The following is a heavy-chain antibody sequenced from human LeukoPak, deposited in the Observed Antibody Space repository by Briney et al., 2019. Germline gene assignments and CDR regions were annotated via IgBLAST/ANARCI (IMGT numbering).Heavy chain of an antibody. J-gene: IGHJ6*03. V-gene: IGHV3-21*01. CDR3: ARAGGTTGYYYYYYYMDV. D-gene: IGHD1-14*01. Sequence: PGGSLRLSCAASGFTFSSYSMNGVRQAPGKGLEWVSSISSSSSYIYYADSVKGRFTISRDNAKNSLYLQMNSLRAEDTAVYYCARAGGTTGYYYYYYYMDVWGKGTTVTVSS. CDR1: GFTFSSYS. CDR2: ISSSSSYI.